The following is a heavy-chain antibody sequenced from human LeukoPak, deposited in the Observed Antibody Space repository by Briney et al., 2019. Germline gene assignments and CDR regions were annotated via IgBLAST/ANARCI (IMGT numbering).Heavy chain of an antibody. CDR3: ARSDTSGWSYYLDY. CDR2: VSYGGFT. D-gene: IGHD6-19*01. V-gene: IGHV4-59*08. CDR1: GGSIRSYN. J-gene: IGHJ4*02. Sequence: PSETLSLTCTVSGGSIRSYNWNWIRQPPGKGLEWIGYVSYGGFTNYNHALRSRVTMSVDTSKNQFSLKLTSVTAADTAVYYCARSDTSGWSYYLDYWGQGALVTVSS.